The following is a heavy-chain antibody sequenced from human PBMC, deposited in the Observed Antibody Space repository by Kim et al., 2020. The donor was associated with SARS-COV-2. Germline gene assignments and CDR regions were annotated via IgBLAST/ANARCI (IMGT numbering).Heavy chain of an antibody. CDR1: GGSVSSGSYY. D-gene: IGHD4-4*01. V-gene: IGHV4-61*01. CDR2: IYYSGST. J-gene: IGHJ6*02. Sequence: SETLSLTCTVSGGSVSSGSYYWSWIRQPPGKGLEWIGYIYYSGSTNYNPSLKSRVTISVDTSKNQFSLKLSSVTAADTAVYYCARGVATTVQVYYYYYGMDVWGQGTTVTVSS. CDR3: ARGVATTVQVYYYYYGMDV.